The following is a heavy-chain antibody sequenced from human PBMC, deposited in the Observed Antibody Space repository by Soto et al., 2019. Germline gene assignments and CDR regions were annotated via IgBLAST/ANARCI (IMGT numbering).Heavy chain of an antibody. Sequence: QVQLVESGGGVVQPGTSLKLSCATSGFIFTSFGMHWLRQAPGKGLEWVAVISYDGIDENYADSVKGRFAISRDKSKSTVYLHINTLRVEDTAVYYCAKAFREMATVAPDVSWDQGTLVTVSS. CDR2: ISYDGIDE. V-gene: IGHV3-30*18. CDR3: AKAFREMATVAPDVS. CDR1: GFIFTSFG. J-gene: IGHJ4*02. D-gene: IGHD4-4*01.